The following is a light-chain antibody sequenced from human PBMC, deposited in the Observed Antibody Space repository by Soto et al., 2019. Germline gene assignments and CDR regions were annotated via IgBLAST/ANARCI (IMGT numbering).Light chain of an antibody. Sequence: QSVLTQPRSVSGSPGQSVTISCTGTSSDVGSYNYVSWYQQHPGKAPKLMISDVSERPSGVPDRFSGSKSGNTASLTISGLQAEDEADYYCCSYAGTYTFVVFGGGTKVTVL. J-gene: IGLJ2*01. V-gene: IGLV2-11*01. CDR3: CSYAGTYTFVV. CDR1: SSDVGSYNY. CDR2: DVS.